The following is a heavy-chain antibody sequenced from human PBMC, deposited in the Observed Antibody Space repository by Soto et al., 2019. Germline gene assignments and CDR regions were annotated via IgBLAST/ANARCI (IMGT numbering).Heavy chain of an antibody. J-gene: IGHJ1*01. V-gene: IGHV3-23*01. CDR1: GFTFSSYA. CDR2: ISGSGGST. D-gene: IGHD6-19*01. CDR3: AKDHVTYSSGPRRFQH. Sequence: EVQLLESGGGLVQPGGSLRLSCAAYGFTFSSYAVSWVRQAPGKGLEWVSAISGSGGSTHYADSVKGRFTISRDNSKNTLYVQMNSLRAEDTAVYYCAKDHVTYSSGPRRFQHWGQGTLVTVSS.